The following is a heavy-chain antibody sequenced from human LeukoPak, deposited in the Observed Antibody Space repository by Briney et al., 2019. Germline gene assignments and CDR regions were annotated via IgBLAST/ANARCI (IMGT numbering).Heavy chain of an antibody. D-gene: IGHD6-13*01. CDR3: AKAETGIAAAGMYFDY. Sequence: GILRLSCAASGFTFSSYAMSWVRQAPGKGLERVSAISGSGGSTYYADSVKGRFTISRDNSKNTLYLQMNSLRAEDTAVYYCAKAETGIAAAGMYFDYWGQGTLVTVSS. CDR1: GFTFSSYA. J-gene: IGHJ4*02. V-gene: IGHV3-23*01. CDR2: ISGSGGST.